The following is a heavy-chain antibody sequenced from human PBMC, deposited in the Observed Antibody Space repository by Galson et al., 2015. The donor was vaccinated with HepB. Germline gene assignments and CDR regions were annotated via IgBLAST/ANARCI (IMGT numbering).Heavy chain of an antibody. J-gene: IGHJ6*02. CDR1: GYSFISYW. V-gene: IGHV5-51*01. Sequence: QSGAEVKKPGESLKISCKGSGYSFISYWIGWVRQMPGKGLEWLGIIYPGDSDTRYSPSFQGQVTISADKSISTAYLQWSSLKASDTAIYYCARHDSRPTSYDFWSASHPNYYYYGMDVWGQGTTVTVSS. CDR2: IYPGDSDT. CDR3: ARHDSRPTSYDFWSASHPNYYYYGMDV. D-gene: IGHD3-3*01.